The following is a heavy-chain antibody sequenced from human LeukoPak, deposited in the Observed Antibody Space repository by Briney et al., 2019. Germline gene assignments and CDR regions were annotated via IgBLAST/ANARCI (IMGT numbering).Heavy chain of an antibody. D-gene: IGHD6-19*01. Sequence: PSETLSLTCTVSGGSISSYYWSWIRQPAGKGLEWIGRIYTSGSTNYNPSLKSRVTMSVDTSKNQFSLKLSSVTAADTAVYYCASTPSYSSGWYLYYYYMDVWGKGTTVTVSS. CDR1: GGSISSYY. CDR3: ASTPSYSSGWYLYYYYMDV. CDR2: IYTSGST. J-gene: IGHJ6*03. V-gene: IGHV4-4*07.